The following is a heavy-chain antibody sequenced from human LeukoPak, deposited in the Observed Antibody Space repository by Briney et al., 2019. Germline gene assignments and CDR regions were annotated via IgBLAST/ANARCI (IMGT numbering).Heavy chain of an antibody. D-gene: IGHD3-22*01. CDR3: AKTPDHRGYFAAFDY. J-gene: IGHJ4*02. CDR2: INHNGNVN. V-gene: IGHV3-7*03. CDR1: GFTFSSYW. Sequence: GGSLRLSCAASGFTFSSYWMNWAHQAPGKGLEWVASINHNGNVNYYVDSVKGRFTISRDNAKNSLYLQINSLRVEDTAVYYCAKTPDHRGYFAAFDYWGQGTLVTVSS.